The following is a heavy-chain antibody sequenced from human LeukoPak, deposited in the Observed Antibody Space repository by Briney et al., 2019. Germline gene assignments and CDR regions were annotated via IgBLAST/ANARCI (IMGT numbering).Heavy chain of an antibody. V-gene: IGHV4-4*02. CDR2: IYHSGST. J-gene: IGHJ4*02. CDR1: GGSISSSNW. CDR3: ARQKTYYDFWSGEDY. D-gene: IGHD3-3*01. Sequence: SGTLSLTCAVSGGSISSSNWWSWVRQPPVKGLEWIGEIYHSGSTNYNPSLKSRVTISVDKSKNQFSLKLSSVTAADTAVYYCARQKTYYDFWSGEDYWGQGTLVTVSS.